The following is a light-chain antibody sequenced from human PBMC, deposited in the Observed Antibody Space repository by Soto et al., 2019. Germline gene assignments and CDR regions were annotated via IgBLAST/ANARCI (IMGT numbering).Light chain of an antibody. CDR3: GSYTGSNDLV. Sequence: QSALTQPASVSGSPGQSITISCTGTSSDVGGYKFVSWYQQHPGTAPKLMIYEVSNRPSGVSSRFSGSKSGNTASLTISGLQAEDEADYFCGSYTGSNDLVFGGGTKVTVL. V-gene: IGLV2-14*01. J-gene: IGLJ2*01. CDR2: EVS. CDR1: SSDVGGYKF.